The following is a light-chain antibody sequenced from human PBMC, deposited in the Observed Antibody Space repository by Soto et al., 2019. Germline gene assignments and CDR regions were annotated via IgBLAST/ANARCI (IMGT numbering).Light chain of an antibody. V-gene: IGKV3-20*01. Sequence: EIVLTQSPGTLSLSPGERATLSCRASQSVSSNYLAWYQQKPGQAPRLLIYGASNRATGIPDRFSGSGSGTGFTLTISRLEPEDFAVYFCQQYGSSPPFTFGQGTNVDI. CDR1: QSVSSNY. CDR2: GAS. CDR3: QQYGSSPPFT. J-gene: IGKJ2*01.